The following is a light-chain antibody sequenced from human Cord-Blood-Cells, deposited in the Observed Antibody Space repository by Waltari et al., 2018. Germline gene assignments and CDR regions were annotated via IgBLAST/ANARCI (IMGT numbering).Light chain of an antibody. CDR2: EGS. Sequence: QSALTQPASVSGSPGQSITISCTGTSSDVGSYNLVSWYQQHPGKAPKLMIYEGSKRPSGVSNRCSGAKSGNTASLTISGLQAEDEADYYSCSYAGSSTFGVFGGGTKLTVL. J-gene: IGLJ3*02. V-gene: IGLV2-23*03. CDR1: SSDVGSYNL. CDR3: CSYAGSSTFGV.